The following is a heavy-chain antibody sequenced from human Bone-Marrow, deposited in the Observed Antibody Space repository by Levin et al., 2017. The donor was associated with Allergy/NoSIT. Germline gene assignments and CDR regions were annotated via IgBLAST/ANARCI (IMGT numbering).Heavy chain of an antibody. CDR2: INHSGST. J-gene: IGHJ5*02. CDR1: GGSFSGYY. V-gene: IGHV4-34*01. Sequence: SETLSLTCAVYGGSFSGYYWSWIRQPPGKGLEWIGEINHSGSTNYNPSLKSRVTISVDTSKNQFSLRLSSVTAADTAVYYCASRTDYGDYVGWFDPWGQGTLVTVSS. CDR3: ASRTDYGDYVGWFDP. D-gene: IGHD4-17*01.